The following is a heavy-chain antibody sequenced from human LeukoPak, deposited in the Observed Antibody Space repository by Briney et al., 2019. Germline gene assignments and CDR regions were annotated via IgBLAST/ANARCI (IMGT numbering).Heavy chain of an antibody. CDR1: GGTFSSYA. CDR3: AGGAEAGTS. V-gene: IGHV1-69*04. CDR2: IIPIFGIA. D-gene: IGHD6-19*01. J-gene: IGHJ4*02. Sequence: SVKVSCKASGGTFSSYAISWVRQAPGQGLEWMGRIIPIFGIANYAQKFQGRVTTTADKSTSTAYMELSSLRSGDTAVYYCAGGAEAGTSWGQGTLVTVSS.